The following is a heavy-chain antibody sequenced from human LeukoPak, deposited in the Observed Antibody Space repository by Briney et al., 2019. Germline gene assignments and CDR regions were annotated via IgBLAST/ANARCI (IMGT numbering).Heavy chain of an antibody. CDR3: ARGVVDNSGWYFDY. J-gene: IGHJ4*02. V-gene: IGHV4-59*01. Sequence: PSETLSLTCTVSGGSISGYYWSWIRQPPGKGLEWIGYIYYSGSTNYNPSLKSRVTISVDRSKNQFSLNLSSVTAADTAVYYCARGVVDNSGWYFDYWGQGTLVTVSS. D-gene: IGHD6-19*01. CDR1: GGSISGYY. CDR2: IYYSGST.